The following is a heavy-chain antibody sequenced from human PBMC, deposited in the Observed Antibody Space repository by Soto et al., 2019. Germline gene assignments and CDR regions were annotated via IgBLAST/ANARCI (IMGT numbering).Heavy chain of an antibody. J-gene: IGHJ5*02. D-gene: IGHD6-6*01. CDR3: ARDRPKIRIEARTKWFDP. CDR1: GYTFTSYD. Sequence: EASVKVSCKASGYTFTSYDINWVRQATGQGLEWMGWMNPNSGNTGYAQKFQGRVTMTRNTSTSTAYMELSSLRSEDTAVYYCARDRPKIRIEARTKWFDPWGQGTLVTVSS. V-gene: IGHV1-8*01. CDR2: MNPNSGNT.